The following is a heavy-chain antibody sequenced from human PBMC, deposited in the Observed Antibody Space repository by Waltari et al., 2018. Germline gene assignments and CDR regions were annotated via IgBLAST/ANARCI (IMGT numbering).Heavy chain of an antibody. Sequence: QVQLPQWGAGLLKPSETLSLTCAVYGGSFSGSYWTWLRQPPGKGLEWIGESNHSGSTNYNPSLKSRVTISVDTSKNQFSLKLSSVTAADTAVYYCAVYCSSTSCYRRIDYWGQGTLVTVSS. V-gene: IGHV4-34*01. CDR1: GGSFSGSY. J-gene: IGHJ4*02. CDR2: SNHSGST. D-gene: IGHD2-2*01. CDR3: AVYCSSTSCYRRIDY.